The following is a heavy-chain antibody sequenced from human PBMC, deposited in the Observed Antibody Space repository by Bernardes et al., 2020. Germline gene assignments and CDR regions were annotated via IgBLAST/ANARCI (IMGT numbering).Heavy chain of an antibody. D-gene: IGHD3-3*01. CDR1: GGSISSSSYY. CDR3: ARLDLEWLLYRSAGFDP. V-gene: IGHV4-39*01. Sequence: SETLSLTCTVSGGSISSSSYYWGWIRQPPGKGLEWIGSIYYSGSTYYNPSLKSRVTISVDTSKNQFSLKLSSVTAADTAVYYCARLDLEWLLYRSAGFDPWGQGTLVTVSS. J-gene: IGHJ5*02. CDR2: IYYSGST.